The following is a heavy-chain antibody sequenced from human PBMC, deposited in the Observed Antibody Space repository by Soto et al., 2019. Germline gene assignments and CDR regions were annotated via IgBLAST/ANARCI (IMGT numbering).Heavy chain of an antibody. D-gene: IGHD3-22*01. CDR1: GGTFSSYA. Sequence: SVKVSCKASGGTFSSYAISWVRQAPGQGLEWMGGIIPIFGTANYAQKFQGRVTITADESTSTAYMELSSLRSEDTAVYYCARGVDSRGYSEGGVDIWGQGTMVTVSS. J-gene: IGHJ3*02. CDR2: IIPIFGTA. CDR3: ARGVDSRGYSEGGVDI. V-gene: IGHV1-69*13.